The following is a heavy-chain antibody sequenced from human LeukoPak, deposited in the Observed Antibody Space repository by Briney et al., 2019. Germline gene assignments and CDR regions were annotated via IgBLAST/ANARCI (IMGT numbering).Heavy chain of an antibody. V-gene: IGHV3-7*01. D-gene: IGHD3-3*01. CDR2: IKQDGSEK. J-gene: IGHJ4*02. CDR1: GFTFTAYW. Sequence: PGGSLRLSCAASGFTFTAYWMTWVRQAPGKGLEWVANIKQDGSEKFYVDSVKGRFTISRENAKNSVYLQMSSLRAEDTAVYYCERDRRFLEWLFLDYWGQGTLVTVSS. CDR3: ERDRRFLEWLFLDY.